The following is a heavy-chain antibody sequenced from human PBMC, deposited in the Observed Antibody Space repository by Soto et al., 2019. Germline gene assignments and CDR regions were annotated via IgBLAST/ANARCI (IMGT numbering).Heavy chain of an antibody. CDR1: GGSISSGGYY. CDR3: AGDHPPYYYGMDV. CDR2: IYYSGST. J-gene: IGHJ6*02. V-gene: IGHV4-31*03. Sequence: QVQLQESGPGLVKPSQTLSLTCTVSGGSISSGGYYWSWIRQHPGKGLEWIGYIYYSGSTYYNPSLKSRVTISVDTSKDQFSLQLSSVTAADTAVYYCAGDHPPYYYGMDVWGQGTTVTVSS.